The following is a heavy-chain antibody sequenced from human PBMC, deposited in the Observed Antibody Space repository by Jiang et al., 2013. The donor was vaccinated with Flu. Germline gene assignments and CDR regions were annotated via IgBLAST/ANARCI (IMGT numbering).Heavy chain of an antibody. J-gene: IGHJ4*02. CDR3: ASAPYCSSTSCYFLSH. CDR1: GYTFTGYY. V-gene: IGHV1-2*02. Sequence: GAEVKKPGASVKVSCKASGYTFTGYYMHWVRQAPGQGLEWMGWINPNSGGTNYAQKFQGRVTMTRDTSISTAYMELSRLRSDDTAVYYCASAPYCSSTSCYFLSHWGQGTLVTV. CDR2: INPNSGGT. D-gene: IGHD2-2*01.